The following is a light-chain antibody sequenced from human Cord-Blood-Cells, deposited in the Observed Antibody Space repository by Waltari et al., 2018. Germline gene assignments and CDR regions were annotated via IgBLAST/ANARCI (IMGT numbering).Light chain of an antibody. V-gene: IGLV1-47*01. CDR3: AAWDDSLSGVV. J-gene: IGLJ2*01. Sequence: QSVLTQPPSASGTPGQRVTISCSGSSSNIGSNYVYWYQQPPGTAPKLLIYRNNQRPAGVPDRFSGSKSGTSASLASSGLRSEDEADYYCAAWDDSLSGVVFGGGTKLTVL. CDR2: RNN. CDR1: SSNIGSNY.